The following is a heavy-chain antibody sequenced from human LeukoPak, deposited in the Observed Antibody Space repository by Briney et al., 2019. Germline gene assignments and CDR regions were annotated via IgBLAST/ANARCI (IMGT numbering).Heavy chain of an antibody. D-gene: IGHD2-15*01. CDR2: IYSGGST. J-gene: IGHJ1*01. Sequence: GGSLRLSCAASGFTVSSNYMSWVRQAPGKGLEWVSVIYSGGSTYYAGSVKGRFTISRDNSKNTLYLQMHSLRAEDTAVYYCASPGYCSGSVCYSGYLQHWGQGTLVTVST. CDR1: GFTVSSNY. V-gene: IGHV3-66*01. CDR3: ASPGYCSGSVCYSGYLQH.